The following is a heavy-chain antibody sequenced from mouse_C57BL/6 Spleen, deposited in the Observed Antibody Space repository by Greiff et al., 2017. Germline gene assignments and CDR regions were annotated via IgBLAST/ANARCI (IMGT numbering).Heavy chain of an antibody. CDR3: ARWGDSYYLYAMDY. Sequence: DVQLQESGPGLVKPSQSLSLTCSVTGYSITSGSYWNWIRQFPGNKLEWMGYISYDGSNNYNPSLKNRISITRDTSTNQFFLKLNSLTTEDTATYYCARWGDSYYLYAMDYWGQGTSVTVSS. V-gene: IGHV3-6*01. D-gene: IGHD2-12*01. CDR2: ISYDGSN. J-gene: IGHJ4*01. CDR1: GYSITSGSY.